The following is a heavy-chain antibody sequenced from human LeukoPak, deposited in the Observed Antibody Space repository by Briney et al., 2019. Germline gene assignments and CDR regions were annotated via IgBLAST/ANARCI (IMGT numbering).Heavy chain of an antibody. Sequence: SETLSLTCTVSGGSISSYYWSWIRQPPGKGLEWIGYIYYSGGTNYNPSLKSRVTISVDTSKNQFSLKLRSVTAADTAVYYCARAVKYYYDRSDEYFDYWGQGTLVTVSS. CDR2: IYYSGGT. CDR3: ARAVKYYYDRSDEYFDY. D-gene: IGHD3-22*01. V-gene: IGHV4-59*01. J-gene: IGHJ4*02. CDR1: GGSISSYY.